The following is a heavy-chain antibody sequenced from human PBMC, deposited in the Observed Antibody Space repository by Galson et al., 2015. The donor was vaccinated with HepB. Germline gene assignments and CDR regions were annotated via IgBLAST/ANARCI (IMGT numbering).Heavy chain of an antibody. CDR1: GFTFSNYA. CDR3: ARGPLVLRYFDPPDY. CDR2: ISYDGSNK. J-gene: IGHJ4*02. Sequence: SLRLSCAASGFTFSNYAMSWVRQAPGKGLEWVAVISYDGSNKYYADSVKGRFTISRDNSKNTLYLQMNSLRAEDTAVYYCARGPLVLRYFDPPDYWGQGTLVTVSS. D-gene: IGHD3-9*01. V-gene: IGHV3-30*01.